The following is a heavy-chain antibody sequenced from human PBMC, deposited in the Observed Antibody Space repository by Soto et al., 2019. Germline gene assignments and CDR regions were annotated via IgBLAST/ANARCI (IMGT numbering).Heavy chain of an antibody. CDR1: GCTFSNYA. CDR3: AKVVNGNYFDY. V-gene: IGHV3-23*01. Sequence: GGSLRGSCAGSGCTFSNYAMIWVRQAPGKGLEWVSGVTASATSTYYADSVKGRFTISRDNSKNTLYLQMNSLRAEDTAVYYCAKVVNGNYFDYWGQGTLVTVSS. J-gene: IGHJ4*02. D-gene: IGHD1-1*01. CDR2: VTASATST.